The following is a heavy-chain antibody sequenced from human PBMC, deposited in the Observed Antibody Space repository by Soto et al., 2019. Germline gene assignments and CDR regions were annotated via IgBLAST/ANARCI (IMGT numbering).Heavy chain of an antibody. CDR2: ISYDGSNK. J-gene: IGHJ4*02. CDR3: AKEGSERWLNGPFDY. Sequence: QVQLVESGGGVVQPGRSLRLSCAASGFTFSSYGMHWVRQAPGKGLEWVAVISYDGSNKYYADSVKGRFTISRDNSKNTLDLQMNSLGAEDTAVYYCAKEGSERWLNGPFDYWGQGTLATVSS. D-gene: IGHD2-15*01. CDR1: GFTFSSYG. V-gene: IGHV3-30*18.